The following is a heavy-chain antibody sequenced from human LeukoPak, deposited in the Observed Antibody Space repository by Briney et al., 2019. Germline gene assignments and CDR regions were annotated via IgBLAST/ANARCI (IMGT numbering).Heavy chain of an antibody. J-gene: IGHJ4*02. V-gene: IGHV3-23*01. Sequence: GGSLRLSCAASGFTFNSYVMSWVRQAPGKGLEWVSAISGSGGSTYYADSVKGRFTISRDNSKNTLYLQMNSLRAGDTAVYYWVEGTMIVGDSYLDFYYLGQGTLVTVSS. CDR2: ISGSGGST. D-gene: IGHD3-22*01. CDR3: VEGTMIVGDSYLDFYY. CDR1: GFTFNSYV.